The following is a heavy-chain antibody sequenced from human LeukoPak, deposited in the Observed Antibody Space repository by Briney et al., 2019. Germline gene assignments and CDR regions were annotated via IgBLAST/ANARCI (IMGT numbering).Heavy chain of an antibody. J-gene: IGHJ4*02. Sequence: GASVKVSCKASGYTFTTCDLNWVRQATGQGLEWMGWMNPNSGNTGYAQSFQGRVTMTRDTSISTAYMELSNLRSEDTAIYYCTRGSSGRRDYWGQGTLVTVSS. V-gene: IGHV1-8*01. CDR2: MNPNSGNT. D-gene: IGHD6-19*01. CDR3: TRGSSGRRDY. CDR1: GYTFTTCD.